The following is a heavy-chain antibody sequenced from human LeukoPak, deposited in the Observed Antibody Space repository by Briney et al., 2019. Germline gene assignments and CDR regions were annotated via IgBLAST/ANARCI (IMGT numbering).Heavy chain of an antibody. CDR3: ARVYSILSEVYYDYMDV. CDR1: GSTFRRYA. J-gene: IGHJ6*03. CDR2: ISYDGSKE. V-gene: IGHV3-30*04. Sequence: ARSLRLSCVASGSTFRRYAMHWVRQAPGKGLEWVAVISYDGSKEYYADSVKGRFTISRDDSKNTMYLQMNSLRAEDTAVYYCARVYSILSEVYYDYMDVWGKGTAVTVSS. D-gene: IGHD3-3*02.